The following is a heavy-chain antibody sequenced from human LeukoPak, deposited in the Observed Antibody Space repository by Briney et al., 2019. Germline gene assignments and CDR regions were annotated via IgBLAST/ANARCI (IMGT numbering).Heavy chain of an antibody. Sequence: GGSLRLSCAASGFTFSSYAMSWVRQAPGKGLEWVSAISGSGGSTYYADTVKGRFTISRDNSKNTLYLQMNSLRAEDTAVYYCAKPGSSSWYGNFDYWGQGTLVTVSS. J-gene: IGHJ4*02. V-gene: IGHV3-23*01. D-gene: IGHD6-13*01. CDR1: GFTFSSYA. CDR3: AKPGSSSWYGNFDY. CDR2: ISGSGGST.